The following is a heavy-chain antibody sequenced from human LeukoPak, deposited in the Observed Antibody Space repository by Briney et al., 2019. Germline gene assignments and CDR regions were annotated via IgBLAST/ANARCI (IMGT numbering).Heavy chain of an antibody. D-gene: IGHD3/OR15-3a*01. CDR3: ARESGFWTASGVGRPLDV. CDR1: GFTFSSYA. Sequence: PGRSLRLSCAAFGFTFSSYAMHWVRQAPGKGLEWVAVISYDGSNKYYADSVKGRFTISRDNSKNTLYLQMNSLRAEDTAVCYCARESGFWTASGVGRPLDVWGKGTTVTVSS. J-gene: IGHJ6*04. CDR2: ISYDGSNK. V-gene: IGHV3-30*14.